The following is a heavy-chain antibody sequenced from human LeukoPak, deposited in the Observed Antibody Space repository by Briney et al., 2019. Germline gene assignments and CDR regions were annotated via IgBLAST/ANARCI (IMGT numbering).Heavy chain of an antibody. J-gene: IGHJ4*02. D-gene: IGHD5-12*01. CDR1: GYTFTSYY. Sequence: ASVKVSCKASGYTFTSYYMHWMRQAPGQGLEWMGIINPSGGSTSYAQKFQGRVTMTRDMSTSTVYMELSSLRSEDTVVYYCARDGGVVATHPYYFDYWGQGTLVTVSS. CDR3: ARDGGVVATHPYYFDY. V-gene: IGHV1-46*01. CDR2: INPSGGST.